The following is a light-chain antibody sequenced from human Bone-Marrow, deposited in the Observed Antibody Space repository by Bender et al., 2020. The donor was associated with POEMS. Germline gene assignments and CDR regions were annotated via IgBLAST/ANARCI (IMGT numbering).Light chain of an antibody. CDR1: SSDIGDHDF. J-gene: IGLJ1*01. CDR3: ASYAGSTTLV. Sequence: QSALTQPASVSGSPGQSITISCTGTSSDIGDHDFVSWYFQHPGKVPKLLIYGVTNRPSGVSNRFSGSKSGNTASLTISGLQTEDEAYFYCASYAGSTTLVFGSGTKVTVL. CDR2: GVT. V-gene: IGLV2-14*01.